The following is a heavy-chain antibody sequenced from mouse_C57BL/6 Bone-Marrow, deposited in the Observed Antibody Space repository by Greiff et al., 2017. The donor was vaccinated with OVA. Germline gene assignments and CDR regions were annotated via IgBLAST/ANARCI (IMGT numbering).Heavy chain of an antibody. J-gene: IGHJ3*01. CDR2: ITHSGET. Sequence: QVQLQQSGPGLVKPSQSLFLTCSITGFPITSGYYWIWIRQSPGKPLEWMGYITHSGETFYNPSLQSPISITRETSKNQFFLQLNSVTTEDTAMYYCAGDRGDYDYDDAVAYWGQGTLVTVSA. D-gene: IGHD2-4*01. CDR1: GFPITSGYY. V-gene: IGHV12-3*01. CDR3: AGDRGDYDYDDAVAY.